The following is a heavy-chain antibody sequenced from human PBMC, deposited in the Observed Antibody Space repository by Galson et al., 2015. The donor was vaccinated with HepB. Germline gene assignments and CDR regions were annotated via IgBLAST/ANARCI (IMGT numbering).Heavy chain of an antibody. CDR1: GFTVSTFA. CDR3: ARGTIAVVTAAYYGLDV. Sequence: SLRLSCAASGFTVSTFAMHWVRRAPGKGLEWVSLISWDGTKKYYIDSVKGRFTISRDNSENTLYLQMNSLRPEDTAVYYCARGTIAVVTAAYYGLDVWGQGTTVTVSS. V-gene: IGHV3-30-3*01. J-gene: IGHJ6*02. D-gene: IGHD2-21*02. CDR2: ISWDGTKK.